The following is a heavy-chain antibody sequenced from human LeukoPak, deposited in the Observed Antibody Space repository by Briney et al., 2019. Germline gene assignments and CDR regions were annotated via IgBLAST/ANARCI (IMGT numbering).Heavy chain of an antibody. CDR2: INNDGSSA. CDR1: GFTFNNYW. D-gene: IGHD1-1*01. J-gene: IGHJ6*02. CDR3: ARRGTGHGMDV. V-gene: IGHV3-74*01. Sequence: PGGSLRLSCAASGFTFNNYWIHWVRQVPGKGLVWVSRINNDGSSASYVDSVKGRFTISRDNAKNTLFLRMNSLRAEDTAVYYCARRGTGHGMDVWGQGTTAIVSS.